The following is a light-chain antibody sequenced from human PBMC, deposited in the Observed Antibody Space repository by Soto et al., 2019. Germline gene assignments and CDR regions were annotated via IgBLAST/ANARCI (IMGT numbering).Light chain of an antibody. CDR3: QQSCSTPPT. CDR1: HGSRND. CDR2: AAS. J-gene: IGKJ1*01. Sequence: SQITMSPSSLSPSTGDRLTITCTRRHGSRNDLGWYQQKPGKAPKFLIYAASSMQSGVPSRFSGSGSGTDFTLTISSLQPEDFAMYYCQQSCSTPPTFGEGTKVDIK. V-gene: IGKV1-39*01.